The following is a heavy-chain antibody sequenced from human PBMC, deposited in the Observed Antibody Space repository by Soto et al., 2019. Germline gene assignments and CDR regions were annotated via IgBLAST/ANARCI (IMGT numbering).Heavy chain of an antibody. CDR1: GFPFNTYG. Sequence: QVQMVESGGGVVQPGRSLRLSCAASGFPFNTYGMHWVRQTPGKGLEWLAVISNDGTNTYYADSVKGRFTISRDNSKDTLVLQMDSLGGEDSAVYYCAKVLRADTTSSNFYYYSALDDWGQGTTVTVSS. J-gene: IGHJ6*02. CDR2: ISNDGTNT. D-gene: IGHD6-6*01. V-gene: IGHV3-30*18. CDR3: AKVLRADTTSSNFYYYSALDD.